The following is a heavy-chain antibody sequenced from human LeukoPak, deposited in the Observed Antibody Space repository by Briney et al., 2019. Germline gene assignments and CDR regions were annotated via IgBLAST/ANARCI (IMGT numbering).Heavy chain of an antibody. D-gene: IGHD3-3*01. J-gene: IGHJ4*02. CDR2: VYTSGTT. Sequence: PSETLSLTCTVSGGSISPYYWSWIRQPAGNGLEWIGRVYTSGTTNYNPSLKSRVTMSVDASKNQFSLKLTSVTAADTAVYFCARVRFGPGGELFDYWGQGTLVTVSS. CDR3: ARVRFGPGGELFDY. CDR1: GGSISPYY. V-gene: IGHV4-4*07.